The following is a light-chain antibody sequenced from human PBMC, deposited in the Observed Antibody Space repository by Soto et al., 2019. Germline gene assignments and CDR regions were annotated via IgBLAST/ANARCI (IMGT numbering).Light chain of an antibody. V-gene: IGLV3-21*02. Sequence: SYELTQPPSVSLAPGQKATFIWGGDNIGYKTVHWYQQRPGQAPVLVVYDDSDRPSGIPERFSGSNSGNTATLTINRVEAGDEADYYCQVWDSGSDLFGGGTKLTVL. CDR1: NIGYKT. CDR2: DDS. CDR3: QVWDSGSDL. J-gene: IGLJ2*01.